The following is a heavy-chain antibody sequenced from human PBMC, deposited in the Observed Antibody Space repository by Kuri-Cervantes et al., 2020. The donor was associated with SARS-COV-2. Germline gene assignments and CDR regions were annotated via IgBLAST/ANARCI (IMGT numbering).Heavy chain of an antibody. D-gene: IGHD5-18*01. J-gene: IGHJ4*02. V-gene: IGHV3-21*01. CDR2: ISSSSSDI. CDR3: ALRGGYSYGYYFDY. Sequence: GESLKISCAASGFTFSSYGMHWVRRAPGKGLEWVSSISSSSSDIYYADSVKGRFTISRDNAKDSLYLQMNSLRAEDTAVYYCALRGGYSYGYYFDYWGQGTLVTVSS. CDR1: GFTFSSYG.